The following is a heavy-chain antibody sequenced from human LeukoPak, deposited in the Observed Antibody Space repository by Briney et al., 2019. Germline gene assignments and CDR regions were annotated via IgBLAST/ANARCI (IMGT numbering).Heavy chain of an antibody. CDR2: TSGDNVNT. J-gene: IGHJ5*02. CDR1: GYSFINYG. CDR3: VRDWEWKAARNLFDP. V-gene: IGHV1-18*01. Sequence: ASVKVSCKASGYSFINYGISWVPQARGQGLEWMGWTSGDNVNTYYAQKFLGRVIMTTETSTTTAYMELRSLRPDDTAVYYCVRDWEWKAARNLFDPWGQGTRVTVSS. D-gene: IGHD6-6*01.